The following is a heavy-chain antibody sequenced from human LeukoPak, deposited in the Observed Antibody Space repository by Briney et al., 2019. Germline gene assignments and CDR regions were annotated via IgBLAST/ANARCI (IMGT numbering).Heavy chain of an antibody. CDR1: DYSISSGYGYY. D-gene: IGHD5/OR15-5a*01. V-gene: IGHV4-38-2*02. CDR3: ATLVSTRYYFDY. Sequence: RSETLSLTCTVSDYSISSGYGYYWGWIRQPPGKGLEWIGNIYHSGITYYNHFNSSLKSRVTISIDTSKNQFSLRLTSVTAADTAVYFCATLVSTRYYFDYWGQGTLVTVSS. CDR2: IYHSGIT. J-gene: IGHJ4*02.